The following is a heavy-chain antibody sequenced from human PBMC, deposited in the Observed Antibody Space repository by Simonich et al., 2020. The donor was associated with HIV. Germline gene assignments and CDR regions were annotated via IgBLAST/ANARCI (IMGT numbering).Heavy chain of an antibody. CDR1: GFTFSSYW. V-gene: IGHV3-74*01. J-gene: IGHJ1*01. CDR2: INSDGSST. D-gene: IGHD3-22*01. CDR3: ARFAYYDSSGYYGYFQH. Sequence: EVQLVESGGGLVQPGGSLRLSCAASGFTFSSYWMNWVRQAPGKGLGWGSRINSDGSSTNYVDSVKGRFTSSRDNAKNTLHLQMNSLRAEDTAVYYCARFAYYDSSGYYGYFQHWGQGTLVTVSS.